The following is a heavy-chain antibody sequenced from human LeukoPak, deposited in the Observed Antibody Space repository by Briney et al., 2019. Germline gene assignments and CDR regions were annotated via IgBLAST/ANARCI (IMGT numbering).Heavy chain of an antibody. CDR3: ARTREYSSSWYFPPFDP. CDR2: INPHSGGT. CDR1: GYTFTGYY. Sequence: ASVKVSCKASGYTFTGYYIHWVRQAPGQGLEWMGWINPHSGGTNYAQNFQGRVTMTRDPSISTAYMELSGLTSNDTAVYYCARTREYSSSWYFPPFDPWGQGTLVIVSS. D-gene: IGHD6-13*01. J-gene: IGHJ5*02. V-gene: IGHV1-2*02.